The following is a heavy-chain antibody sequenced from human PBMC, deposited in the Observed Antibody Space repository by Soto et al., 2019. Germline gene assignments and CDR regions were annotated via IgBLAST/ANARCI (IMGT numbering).Heavy chain of an antibody. CDR2: IIPLFGTT. V-gene: IGHV1-69*06. CDR3: ARGDTIFESSERYYHYGLDV. Sequence: QVKLVQSRAEVKKPGSSVRVSCKASEGTFNSYVVSWVRQAPGQGLLWMGGIIPLFGTTNYAHQLEGRVTITADTSTTTAYMELSGLRPGDTAVYYCARGDTIFESSERYYHYGLDVWGQGTTVIVSS. J-gene: IGHJ6*02. D-gene: IGHD3-3*01. CDR1: EGTFNSYV.